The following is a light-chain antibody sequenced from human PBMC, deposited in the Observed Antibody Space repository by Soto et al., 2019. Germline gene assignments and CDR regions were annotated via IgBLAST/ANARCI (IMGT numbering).Light chain of an antibody. CDR2: EAS. J-gene: IGKJ1*01. Sequence: DIQMTQSPSSLSVSVGDTVSLSYRARHSVDNKLAWYQRKPGKAPKLLIYEASTLESGVPSTFDGSGFGTEFTLTISSLQPDDFATYYCQEYSDSSWTFGQGTKVDIK. CDR1: HSVDNK. V-gene: IGKV1-5*01. CDR3: QEYSDSSWT.